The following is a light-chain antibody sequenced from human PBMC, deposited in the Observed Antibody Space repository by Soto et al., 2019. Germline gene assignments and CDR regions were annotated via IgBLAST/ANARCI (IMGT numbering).Light chain of an antibody. CDR3: SSYTTGSTYV. V-gene: IGLV2-14*01. CDR2: EVS. J-gene: IGLJ1*01. Sequence: QSALTQPASVSGSPGQSITISCTGTSSDVGAYDYVSWYQQYPGKAPKLMIYEVSNRPSGDSNRFSGSKSGNTASLTISGLQAEDDAEYYCSSYTTGSTYVFGSGTKVTVL. CDR1: SSDVGAYDY.